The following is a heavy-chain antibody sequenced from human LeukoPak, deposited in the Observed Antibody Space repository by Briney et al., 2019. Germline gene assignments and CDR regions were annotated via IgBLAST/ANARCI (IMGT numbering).Heavy chain of an antibody. D-gene: IGHD2-21*01. CDR3: GKDIPYGGDY. CDR2: ITISGDT. J-gene: IGHJ4*02. CDR1: GFTVSSYA. V-gene: IGHV3-23*01. Sequence: GGSLRLSCAASGFTVSSYAMSWVRQAPGKGLEWVSAITISGDTYSADSVEGRFIISRDNSKNTLYLQMNSLRAEDTAVYYCGKDIPYGGDYWAREPWSSSPQ.